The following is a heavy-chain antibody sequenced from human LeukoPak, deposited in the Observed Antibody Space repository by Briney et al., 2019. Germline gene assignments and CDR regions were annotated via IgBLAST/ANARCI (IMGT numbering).Heavy chain of an antibody. CDR1: GGSISSSNW. Sequence: PSETLTLTCAVSGGSISSSNWWSWVRQPPGKGLEWIGEIYHSGSTNYNPSLKSRVTISVDTSKNQFSLKLSSVTAADTAVYYCARTYYDILTGYYNYYYYYGMDVWGQGTTVTVSS. CDR2: IYHSGST. J-gene: IGHJ6*02. D-gene: IGHD3-9*01. V-gene: IGHV4-4*02. CDR3: ARTYYDILTGYYNYYYYYGMDV.